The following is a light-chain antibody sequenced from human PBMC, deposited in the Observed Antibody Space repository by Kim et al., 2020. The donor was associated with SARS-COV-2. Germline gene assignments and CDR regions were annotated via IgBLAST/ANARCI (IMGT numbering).Light chain of an antibody. CDR1: QSISSW. CDR2: KAF. Sequence: DIQMTQSPSTLSASVGDRVTITCRASQSISSWLAWYQQKPGKAPKLLIYKAFSLESGVPSRFSGSGSGTEFTLTISSLQPDDFATYYCQQYNSYPHTFGQGTKLEI. CDR3: QQYNSYPHT. J-gene: IGKJ2*01. V-gene: IGKV1-5*03.